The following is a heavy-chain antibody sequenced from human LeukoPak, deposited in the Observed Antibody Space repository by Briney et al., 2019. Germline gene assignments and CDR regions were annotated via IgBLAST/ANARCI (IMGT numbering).Heavy chain of an antibody. J-gene: IGHJ5*02. CDR2: TYYSGST. V-gene: IGHV4-59*01. Sequence: SETLSLTCTVSGGSISSYYWSWIRQPPGKGLEWIGYTYYSGSTNYNPSLKSRVTISVDTSKNQFSLKLSSVTAADTAVYYCARDQREGWFDPWGQGTLVTVSS. CDR1: GGSISSYY. CDR3: ARDQREGWFDP.